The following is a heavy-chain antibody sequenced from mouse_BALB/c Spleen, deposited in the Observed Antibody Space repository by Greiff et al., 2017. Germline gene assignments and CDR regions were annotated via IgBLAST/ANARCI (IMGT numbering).Heavy chain of an antibody. CDR2: INPSTGYT. D-gene: IGHD1-1*01. CDR1: GYTFTSYW. Sequence: QVQLQQSGAELAKPGASVKMSCKASGYTFTSYWMHWVKQRPGQGLEWIGYINPSTGYTEYNQKFKDKATLTADKSSSTAYMQLSSLTSEDSAVYYCARSRDYYGSWAMDDWGQGTSVTVSS. V-gene: IGHV1-7*01. J-gene: IGHJ4*01. CDR3: ARSRDYYGSWAMDD.